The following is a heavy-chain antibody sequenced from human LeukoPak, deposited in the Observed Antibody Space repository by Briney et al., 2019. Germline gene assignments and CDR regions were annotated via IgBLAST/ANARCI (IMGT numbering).Heavy chain of an antibody. Sequence: GGSLRLSCAASGFTFDNHAMHWVRHGPGKGLEWVGIISGDSETTHYADSVKGRFTVSRDNSKNSLYLQMNNLRTEDTAFCLCGRGRGPRSFLADNWGQGTLVTVSS. CDR2: ISGDSETT. CDR3: GRGRGPRSFLADN. D-gene: IGHD3-3*01. J-gene: IGHJ4*02. CDR1: GFTFDNHA. V-gene: IGHV3-43*02.